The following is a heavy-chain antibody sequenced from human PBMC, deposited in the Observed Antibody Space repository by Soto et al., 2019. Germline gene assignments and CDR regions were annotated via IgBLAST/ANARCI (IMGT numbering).Heavy chain of an antibody. D-gene: IGHD2-15*01. Sequence: GGSLRLSCAASGFTFSSYAMSWVRQAPGKGLEWVSAISGSGGSTYYADSVKGRFTISRDNSKNTLYLQMNSLRAEDTAVYYCAKFRDIVVVVAATPSAFDIWGQGTMVTVSS. J-gene: IGHJ3*02. CDR2: ISGSGGST. CDR1: GFTFSSYA. CDR3: AKFRDIVVVVAATPSAFDI. V-gene: IGHV3-23*01.